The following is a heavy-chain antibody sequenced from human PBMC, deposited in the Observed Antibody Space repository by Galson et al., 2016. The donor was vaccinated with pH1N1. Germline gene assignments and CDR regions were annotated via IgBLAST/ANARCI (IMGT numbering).Heavy chain of an antibody. CDR2: ISSSGSTI. Sequence: SLRLSCAASGFTFSDYYMSWIRQAPGKGLEWVSNISSSGSTIYYADSVKGRFTISRDNVKNSLYLQMNSLRAEDTAVYYCARDPPYCSGGSCPLGHWFEPWGQGTLVTVSS. V-gene: IGHV3-11*01. J-gene: IGHJ5*02. CDR1: GFTFSDYY. CDR3: ARDPPYCSGGSCPLGHWFEP. D-gene: IGHD2-15*01.